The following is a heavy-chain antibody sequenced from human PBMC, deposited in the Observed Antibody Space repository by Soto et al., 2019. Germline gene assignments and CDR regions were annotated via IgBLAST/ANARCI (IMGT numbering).Heavy chain of an antibody. D-gene: IGHD3-10*01. CDR1: GDSISDSNW. J-gene: IGHJ4*02. CDR3: AKTIGLGSYMPF. Sequence: QVQLQESGPGLVKPSGTLSLTCTVSGDSISDSNWWTWVRQPPGKGLEWIGEVYHSGRANYNPSLRSRVTMSADTLKNHFNLRLSSVTAADTAVYYCAKTIGLGSYMPFWGQGTLVAVSP. CDR2: VYHSGRA. V-gene: IGHV4-4*02.